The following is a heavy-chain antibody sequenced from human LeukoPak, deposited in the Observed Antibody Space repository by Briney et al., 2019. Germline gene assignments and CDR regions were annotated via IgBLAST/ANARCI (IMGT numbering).Heavy chain of an antibody. V-gene: IGHV1-18*04. CDR2: ISAYNGNT. Sequence: ASVKVSCKASGYTFTSYGISWVRQAPGQGLEWMGWISAYNGNTNYAQKLQGRVTMTTDTSTSTAYMELRSLRSDDTAVYYCARRLLWFGELGEDYWGQGTLVIVSS. J-gene: IGHJ4*02. CDR1: GYTFTSYG. D-gene: IGHD3-10*01. CDR3: ARRLLWFGELGEDY.